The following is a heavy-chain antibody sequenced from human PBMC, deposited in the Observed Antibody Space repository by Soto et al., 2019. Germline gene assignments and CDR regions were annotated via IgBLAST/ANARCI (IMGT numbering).Heavy chain of an antibody. CDR3: ARDRELSSSHFDH. D-gene: IGHD6-6*01. Sequence: QVQLVEPGGGVVQPGKSLRLACVVSGFTFGSHAMHWVRQAPGKGLEWVAVIWFDGSNKYYADSVKGRFTISRDNSKNTLYLQMNSLRVEDTGVYYCARDRELSSSHFDHWGQGTLVTVSS. CDR2: IWFDGSNK. CDR1: GFTFGSHA. V-gene: IGHV3-33*01. J-gene: IGHJ4*02.